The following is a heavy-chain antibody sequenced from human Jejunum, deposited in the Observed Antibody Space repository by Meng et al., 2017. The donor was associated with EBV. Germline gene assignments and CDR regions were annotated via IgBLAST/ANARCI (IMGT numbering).Heavy chain of an antibody. CDR3: ARRTGDYVVGY. J-gene: IGHJ4*02. V-gene: IGHV4-34*02. CDR2: VHFSGIT. D-gene: IGHD2-8*02. CDR1: GGSFSGYY. Sequence: LQQGGQGLLRPTVTLSLPCAVYGGSFSGYYWSWVRQPPGRGLEYIGEVHFSGITNYTPSLKSRVTMSVDASKNQFSLRLTSVTAADTAVYYCARRTGDYVVGYWGQGTLVTVSS.